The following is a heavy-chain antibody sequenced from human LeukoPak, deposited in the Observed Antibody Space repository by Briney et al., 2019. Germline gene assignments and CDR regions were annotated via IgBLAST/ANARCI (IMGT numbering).Heavy chain of an antibody. CDR1: GFTFSSYS. J-gene: IGHJ6*03. CDR3: ASVNSGYCSGGSCYSPYYYYYYMDV. V-gene: IGHV3-21*01. D-gene: IGHD2-15*01. CDR2: ISSSSYI. Sequence: GGSLRLSCAASGFTFSSYSMNWVRQAPGKGLEWVSSISSSSYIYYADSVKGRFTISRDNAKNSLYLQMNSLRAEDTAVYYCASVNSGYCSGGSCYSPYYYYYYMDVWGKGTTVTVSS.